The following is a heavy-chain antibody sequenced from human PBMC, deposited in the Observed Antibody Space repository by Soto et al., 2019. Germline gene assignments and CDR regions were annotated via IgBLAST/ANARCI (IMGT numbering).Heavy chain of an antibody. Sequence: PGGSLRLSCLASGFVFKNYEMNWVRQAPGKAQEWISYIPNSGTTIYVADSMRGRFTISRDNSKNTLYLQINSLRAEDTAVYYCPKAYVLGATGSLDYVGQGTLVTVAS. CDR1: GFVFKNYE. CDR2: IPNSGTTI. J-gene: IGHJ4*02. D-gene: IGHD1-26*01. V-gene: IGHV3-48*03. CDR3: PKAYVLGATGSLDY.